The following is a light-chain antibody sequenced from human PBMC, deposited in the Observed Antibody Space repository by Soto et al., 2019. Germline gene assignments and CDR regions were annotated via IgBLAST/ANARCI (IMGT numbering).Light chain of an antibody. CDR2: DAS. J-gene: IGKJ5*01. V-gene: IGKV3-11*01. Sequence: EIVLTQSPATLSLSPVERATLSCMASQSVSSYLAWYQQKPGHAPRLLIYDASNRAPGIPARFSGSGSGTDFTLTISSLDPEDFAVYYCQHRSKWPPTFGQGTRLEIK. CDR1: QSVSSY. CDR3: QHRSKWPPT.